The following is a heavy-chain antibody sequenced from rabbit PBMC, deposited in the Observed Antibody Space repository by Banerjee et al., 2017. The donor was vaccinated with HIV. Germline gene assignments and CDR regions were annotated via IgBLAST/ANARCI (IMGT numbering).Heavy chain of an antibody. D-gene: IGHD4-1*01. J-gene: IGHJ4*01. CDR1: GFDFTNYYM. CDR2: INSNTGNT. CDR3: ARDLAGVIGWNCAL. V-gene: IGHV1S45*01. Sequence: QEQLKETGGGLVQPGGSLTLSCKASGFDFTNYYMSWVRQAPGKGLEWIACINSNTGNTVYATWAKGRFTISKTSSTTVTLQMTSLTAADTATYFCARDLAGVIGWNCALWGPGTLVTVS.